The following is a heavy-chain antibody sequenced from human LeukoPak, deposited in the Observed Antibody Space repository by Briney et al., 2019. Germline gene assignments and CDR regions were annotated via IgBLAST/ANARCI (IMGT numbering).Heavy chain of an antibody. CDR2: INHSGST. CDR3: ARGRGYNAFDI. D-gene: IGHD5-18*01. J-gene: IGHJ3*02. V-gene: IGHV4-34*01. CDR1: GGSFSGYY. Sequence: SETLSLTCAVYGGSFSGYYWSWLRQPPGKGLEWIGEINHSGSTNYNPSLMSRVTISVDTSKNQFSLKLSSVTAADTAVYHCARGRGYNAFDIWGQGTMVTVSS.